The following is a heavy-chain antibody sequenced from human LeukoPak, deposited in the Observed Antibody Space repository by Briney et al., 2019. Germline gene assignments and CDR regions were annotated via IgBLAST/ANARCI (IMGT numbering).Heavy chain of an antibody. J-gene: IGHJ4*02. CDR2: IIPIFGTA. Sequence: SVKVSCKASGGTFSSYAISWVRQAPGQGLEWMGGIIPIFGTANYAQKFQGRVTITADESTSTAYMELSSLRSEDTAVYYCAFRGNGPYYLDYWGQGTLVTVSS. CDR1: GGTFSSYA. D-gene: IGHD3-10*01. V-gene: IGHV1-69*13. CDR3: AFRGNGPYYLDY.